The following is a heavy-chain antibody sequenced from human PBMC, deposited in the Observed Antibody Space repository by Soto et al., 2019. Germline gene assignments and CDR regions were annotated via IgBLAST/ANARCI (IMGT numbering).Heavy chain of an antibody. D-gene: IGHD2-2*01. V-gene: IGHV4-34*01. CDR3: ARGYCSSTSCKGRPRRAFDI. Sequence: SETLSLTCAVYGGSFSGYYWSWIHQPPGKGLEWIGEINHSGSTNYNPSLKSRVTISVDTSKNQFSLKLSSVTAADTAVYYCARGYCSSTSCKGRPRRAFDIWGQGTMVT. CDR2: INHSGST. J-gene: IGHJ3*02. CDR1: GGSFSGYY.